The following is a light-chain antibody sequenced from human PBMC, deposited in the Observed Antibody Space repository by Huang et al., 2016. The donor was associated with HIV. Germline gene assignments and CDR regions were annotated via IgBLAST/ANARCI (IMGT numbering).Light chain of an antibody. J-gene: IGKJ1*01. CDR2: GAS. Sequence: ETVLTQTPATLSASPGERVTLFCRASQSVGGNLAWYQHKPGQAPRLLIYGASTRPTDIPGRFSASGSGTDFTLTITSLQSEDFALYYCHQYNNWPPWTFGQGTKVEIK. V-gene: IGKV3-15*01. CDR3: HQYNNWPPWT. CDR1: QSVGGN.